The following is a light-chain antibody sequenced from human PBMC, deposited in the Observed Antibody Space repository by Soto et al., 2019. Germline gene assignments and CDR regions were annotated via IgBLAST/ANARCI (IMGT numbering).Light chain of an antibody. Sequence: QSALTQPASVSGSPGQSITISCTGTSSDVGNYKYVSWYQQHPGKAPKLMIYEVSNRPSGVSNRFSGSKSGNTASLTVSGLQAEDEADYYCSSYAGSNHYVFGTGTKLTVL. V-gene: IGLV2-14*01. CDR1: SSDVGNYKY. J-gene: IGLJ1*01. CDR3: SSYAGSNHYV. CDR2: EVS.